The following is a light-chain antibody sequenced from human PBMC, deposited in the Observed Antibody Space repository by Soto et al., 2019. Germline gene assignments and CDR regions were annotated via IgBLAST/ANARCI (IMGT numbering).Light chain of an antibody. CDR2: DAS. J-gene: IGKJ4*01. CDR1: PSVGYH. V-gene: IGKV3-15*01. Sequence: IVLTQSPATLSVSPGERATLSCRASPSVGYHLAWYQQKPGQSPSLLIYDASTRVTGVPARFTGSGSGTEFTLTISGLQSEDIAVYYCQQYNYWPPLTFGGGSKVEIK. CDR3: QQYNYWPPLT.